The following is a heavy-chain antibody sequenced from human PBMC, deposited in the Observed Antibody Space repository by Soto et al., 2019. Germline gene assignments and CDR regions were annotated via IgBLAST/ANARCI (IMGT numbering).Heavy chain of an antibody. Sequence: PGGSLRLSCTASGFTLGDYWMHWVRQIPGKGLLWVSRINKDGSVANYAESVTGRFTIFRDNAKNTLFLQMNSFRADDTAVYYCARDISNGYNSYWGQGTLVTVSS. CDR1: GFTLGDYW. J-gene: IGHJ4*02. CDR2: INKDGSVA. V-gene: IGHV3-74*01. D-gene: IGHD5-12*01. CDR3: ARDISNGYNSY.